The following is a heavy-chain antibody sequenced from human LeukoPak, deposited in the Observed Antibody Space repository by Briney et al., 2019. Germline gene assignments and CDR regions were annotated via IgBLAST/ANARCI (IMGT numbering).Heavy chain of an antibody. V-gene: IGHV4-59*08. J-gene: IGHJ2*01. CDR3: ARHSLNLPGVLEKNWYFDL. CDR1: GGSISSYY. Sequence: SETLSLTCTVSGGSISSYYWSWIRQPPGKGLEWIGYIYYSGSTNYNPSLKSRVTISVDTSKNQFPLKLSSVTAADTAVYYCARHSLNLPGVLEKNWYFDLWGRGTLVTVSS. D-gene: IGHD2-8*01. CDR2: IYYSGST.